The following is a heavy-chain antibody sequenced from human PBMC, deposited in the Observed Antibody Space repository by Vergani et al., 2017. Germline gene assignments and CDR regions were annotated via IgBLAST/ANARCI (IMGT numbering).Heavy chain of an antibody. CDR2: IKHSGST. D-gene: IGHD1-1*01. Sequence: QVQLQQWGAGLLKPSETLSLTCAVYGGSFSGYYWSWSRQHPAKGLEWIGEIKHSGSTNYNPSLKSRVTISVDTSKNQFSLKLRSVTAAATAVYYCARGRGLERRFWVCRTASYYGMDVWGQGTTVTVSS. CDR1: GGSFSGYY. J-gene: IGHJ6*02. V-gene: IGHV4-34*01. CDR3: ARGRGLERRFWVCRTASYYGMDV.